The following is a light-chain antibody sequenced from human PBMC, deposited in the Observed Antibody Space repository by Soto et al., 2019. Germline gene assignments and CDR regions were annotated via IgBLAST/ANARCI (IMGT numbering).Light chain of an antibody. CDR2: DVS. J-gene: IGLJ1*01. V-gene: IGLV2-14*01. Sequence: QSVLTQPASVSGSPRHSITTSCTGTSSDVGGYNYVSWYQQHPGKAPKLMIYDVSNRPSGVSNRFSGSKSGNTASLTISGLQAEDEADYYCSSYTSSSNHYVFGTGNKVTVL. CDR3: SSYTSSSNHYV. CDR1: SSDVGGYNY.